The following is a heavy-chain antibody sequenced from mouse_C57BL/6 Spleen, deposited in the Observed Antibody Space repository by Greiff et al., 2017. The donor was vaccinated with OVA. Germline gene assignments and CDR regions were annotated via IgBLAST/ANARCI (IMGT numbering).Heavy chain of an antibody. Sequence: EVQLQESGGGLVKPGGSLKLSCAASGFTFSDYGMHWVRQAPEKGLEWVAYISSGSSTIYYADTVKGRFTISRDNAKNTLFLQMTSLRSEDTAMYYCARHHSQLGFAYWGQGTLVTVSA. CDR3: ARHHSQLGFAY. D-gene: IGHD4-1*02. CDR2: ISSGSSTI. CDR1: GFTFSDYG. V-gene: IGHV5-17*01. J-gene: IGHJ3*01.